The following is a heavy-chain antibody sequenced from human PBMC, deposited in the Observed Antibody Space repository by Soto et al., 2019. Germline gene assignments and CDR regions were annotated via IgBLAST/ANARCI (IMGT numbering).Heavy chain of an antibody. J-gene: IGHJ4*02. V-gene: IGHV3-23*01. D-gene: IGHD7-27*01. Sequence: LRPSCSASGFTFSTYAMSWVRQAPGKGLEWVSVVSDSGGVTHYSDSVKGRFTVSRDNSKNTLYLQMNSLRAEDTAVYYCAKDKGANWGSPDDYWGQGTLVTVSS. CDR1: GFTFSTYA. CDR3: AKDKGANWGSPDDY. CDR2: VSDSGGVT.